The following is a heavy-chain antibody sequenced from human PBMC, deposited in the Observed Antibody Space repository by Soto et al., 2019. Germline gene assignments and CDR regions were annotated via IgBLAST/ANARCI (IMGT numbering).Heavy chain of an antibody. CDR3: TTDPGEDVLTIFGVAPYYYYGMDV. J-gene: IGHJ6*02. D-gene: IGHD3-3*01. Sequence: PGGSLRLSCAASGFTFSNAWMNWVRQAPGKGLEWVGRIKSKTDGGTTDYAAPVKGRFTISRDDSKNTLYLQMNSLKTEDTAVYYCTTDPGEDVLTIFGVAPYYYYGMDVWGQGTTVTVSS. CDR1: GFTFSNAW. V-gene: IGHV3-15*07. CDR2: IKSKTDGGTT.